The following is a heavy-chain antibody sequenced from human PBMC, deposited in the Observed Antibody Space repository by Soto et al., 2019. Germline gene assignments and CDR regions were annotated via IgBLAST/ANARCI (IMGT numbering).Heavy chain of an antibody. J-gene: IGHJ4*02. D-gene: IGHD2-15*01. Sequence: SGPTLVNPTQTLTLTCTFSGFSLSTSGVGVGWIRQPPGKALEWLALIYWDDDKRYSPSLKSRLTITKDTSKNQVVLTMTNMDPVDTATYYCAHRPSYCSGGSCYTGFDYWGQGTLVTV. CDR1: GFSLSTSGVG. V-gene: IGHV2-5*02. CDR2: IYWDDDK. CDR3: AHRPSYCSGGSCYTGFDY.